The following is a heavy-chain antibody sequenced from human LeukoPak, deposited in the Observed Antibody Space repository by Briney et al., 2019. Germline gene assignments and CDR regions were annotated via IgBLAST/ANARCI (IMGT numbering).Heavy chain of an antibody. CDR1: GFTFSNYG. Sequence: PGGSLRLSCAASGFTFSNYGMHWVRQAPGKGLEWVALIWYDGRTKFHADSVKGRFTISRDNSKNTLYLQMDSLRDEDTAVYYCGVGWGRITVAGGPGYWGQGTRVTVSS. V-gene: IGHV3-33*01. CDR3: GVGWGRITVAGGPGY. CDR2: IWYDGRTK. D-gene: IGHD6-19*01. J-gene: IGHJ4*02.